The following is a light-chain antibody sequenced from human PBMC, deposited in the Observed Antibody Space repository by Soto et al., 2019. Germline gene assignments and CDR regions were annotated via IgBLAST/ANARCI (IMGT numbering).Light chain of an antibody. CDR3: SSYTSSSLYV. CDR2: EVT. V-gene: IGLV2-14*01. J-gene: IGLJ1*01. CDR1: SSDIGGHHF. Sequence: QSVLTQPPCVSLSPGQSITISCTGTSSDIGGHHFVSWYQQQSGKAPKLVIYEVTDRPSGVSDRFSGSKSGNTASLTISGLQPEDEADYYCSSYTSSSLYVFGTGTKVTVL.